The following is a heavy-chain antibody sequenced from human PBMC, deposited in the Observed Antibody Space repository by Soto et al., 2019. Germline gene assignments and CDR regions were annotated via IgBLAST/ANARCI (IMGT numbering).Heavy chain of an antibody. J-gene: IGHJ4*02. Sequence: SETLSLTCAVYGGSFSGYYWSWIRQPPGKGLEWIGEINHSGSTNYNPSLKSRVTISVDTSKNQFSLKLSSVTAADTAVYYCARGPTYYYDSSGYYDIDYWGQGTLVTVSS. CDR1: GGSFSGYY. CDR3: ARGPTYYYDSSGYYDIDY. V-gene: IGHV4-34*01. CDR2: INHSGST. D-gene: IGHD3-22*01.